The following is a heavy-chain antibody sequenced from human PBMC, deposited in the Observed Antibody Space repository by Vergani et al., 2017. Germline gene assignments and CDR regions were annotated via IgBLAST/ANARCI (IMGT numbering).Heavy chain of an antibody. CDR2: ISAYNGNT. Sequence: QVQLVQSGAEVKKPGASVKVSCKASGYTFTSYGISWVRQAPGQGLEWMGWISAYNGNTNYAQKFQGRVTITADESTSTAYMELSSLRSEDTAVYYCASWVTQQLVPEGWFDPWGQGTLVTVSS. J-gene: IGHJ5*02. V-gene: IGHV1-18*04. D-gene: IGHD6-13*01. CDR3: ASWVTQQLVPEGWFDP. CDR1: GYTFTSYG.